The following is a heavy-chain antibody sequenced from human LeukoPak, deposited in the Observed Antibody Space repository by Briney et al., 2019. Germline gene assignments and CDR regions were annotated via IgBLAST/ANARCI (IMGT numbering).Heavy chain of an antibody. V-gene: IGHV3-23*01. Sequence: QSAGTLRLSSAASGFTFSSYGMSWVRQAPGKGLEWVSAINTSGGSTYYADSVKGRFTISRDNSKNTLYLQMNSLRAEDTAIYYCAKNGDRGAYCSGGSCYPYFYYYMDVWGRGTTVTISS. CDR2: INTSGGST. D-gene: IGHD2-15*01. J-gene: IGHJ6*03. CDR3: AKNGDRGAYCSGGSCYPYFYYYMDV. CDR1: GFTFSSYG.